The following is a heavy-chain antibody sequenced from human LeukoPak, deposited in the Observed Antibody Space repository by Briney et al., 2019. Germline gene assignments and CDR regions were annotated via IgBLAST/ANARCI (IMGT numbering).Heavy chain of an antibody. CDR3: AIGAAFDPLTFDF. Sequence: GASVKVSCKISGYTLTELSMSWVRQAPGKGLEWLGGFEPEHGKTIYAQKFQGGVTVTEDTSSDTGYMELSSLRSEDTAMYYCAIGAAFDPLTFDFWGQGTLVTVSS. V-gene: IGHV1-24*01. CDR2: FEPEHGKT. D-gene: IGHD4/OR15-4a*01. CDR1: GYTLTELS. J-gene: IGHJ4*02.